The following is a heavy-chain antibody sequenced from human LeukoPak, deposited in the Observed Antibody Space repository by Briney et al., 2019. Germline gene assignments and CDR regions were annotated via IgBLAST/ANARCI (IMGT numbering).Heavy chain of an antibody. Sequence: KPSETLSLTCTVSGGSISSSTYYWGWIRQPPGKGLEWIGSIYYSGSTFYNPSLKSRVTISVDTSKDQFSLKLSSVTAADTAVYYCARVPRAPTGPAAAPYDYWGQGTLVTVSS. J-gene: IGHJ4*02. D-gene: IGHD6-13*01. V-gene: IGHV4-39*07. CDR3: ARVPRAPTGPAAAPYDY. CDR1: GGSISSSTYY. CDR2: IYYSGST.